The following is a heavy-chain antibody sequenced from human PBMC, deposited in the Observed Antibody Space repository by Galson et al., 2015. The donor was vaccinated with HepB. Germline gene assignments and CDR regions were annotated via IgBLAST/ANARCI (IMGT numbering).Heavy chain of an antibody. D-gene: IGHD4-17*01. CDR2: ISYDGSNK. CDR3: ARDPYGDYERSYYFDY. J-gene: IGHJ4*02. Sequence: SLRLSCAAPGFTFSSYAMHWVRQAPGKGLEWVAVISYDGSNKYYADSVKGRFTISRDNSKNTLYLQMNSLRAEDTAVYYCARDPYGDYERSYYFDYWGQGTLVTVSS. CDR1: GFTFSSYA. V-gene: IGHV3-30-3*01.